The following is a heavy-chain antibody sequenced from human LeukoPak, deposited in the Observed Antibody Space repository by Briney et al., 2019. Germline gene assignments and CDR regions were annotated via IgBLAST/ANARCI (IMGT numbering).Heavy chain of an antibody. CDR1: GGSISSYY. J-gene: IGHJ4*02. CDR3: ARLDSSGLWTYYFDY. CDR2: IYTSGST. D-gene: IGHD3-22*01. V-gene: IGHV4-4*07. Sequence: SETLSLTCTVSGGSISSYYWSWIRQPAGKGLEWIGRIYTSGSTNYNPSLKSRVTMSVDTSKNQFSLKLSSVTAADTAVYYCARLDSSGLWTYYFDYWGQGTLVTVSS.